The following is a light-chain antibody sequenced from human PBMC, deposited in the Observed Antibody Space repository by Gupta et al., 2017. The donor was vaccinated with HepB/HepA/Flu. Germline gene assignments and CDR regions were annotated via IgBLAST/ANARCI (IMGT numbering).Light chain of an antibody. Sequence: DIQMTQSPSSLSASVGDRVTITCRASQSISSYLNWYQQKPGKAPKLLIYAASSLQSGVPSRFSGSGSGTDFTLTISSRQPEDFATYYCQQSYSTLPRTFGQGTRLEIK. CDR2: AAS. CDR3: QQSYSTLPRT. J-gene: IGKJ5*01. CDR1: QSISSY. V-gene: IGKV1-39*01.